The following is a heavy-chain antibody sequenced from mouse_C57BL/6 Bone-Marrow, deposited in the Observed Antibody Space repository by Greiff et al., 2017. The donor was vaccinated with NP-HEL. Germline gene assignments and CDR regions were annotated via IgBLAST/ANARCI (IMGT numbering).Heavy chain of an antibody. J-gene: IGHJ2*01. Sequence: TFTADTSSNTAYMQLSSLTTEDSAIYYCARRRAGKGFFFDYWGQGTTLTVSS. V-gene: IGHV1-9*01. D-gene: IGHD3-1*01. CDR3: ARRRAGKGFFFDY.